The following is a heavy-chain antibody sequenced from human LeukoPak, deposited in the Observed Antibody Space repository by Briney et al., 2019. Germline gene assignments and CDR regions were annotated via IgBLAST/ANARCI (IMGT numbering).Heavy chain of an antibody. Sequence: SETLSLTCAVSGYSISSGYYWAWMRRPPGKGLEWIGSVYHTGSTHYNTSLKSRVTVSVDTSKNQLSLKLTYVTAADTAVYYCAREGNSLNWFDPWGQGTLVTVSS. D-gene: IGHD2/OR15-2a*01. V-gene: IGHV4-38-2*02. J-gene: IGHJ5*02. CDR2: VYHTGST. CDR3: AREGNSLNWFDP. CDR1: GYSISSGYY.